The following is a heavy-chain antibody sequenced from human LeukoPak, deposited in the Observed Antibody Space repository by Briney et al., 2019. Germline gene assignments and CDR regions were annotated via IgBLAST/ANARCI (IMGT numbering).Heavy chain of an antibody. CDR3: ARHPSGRMWLQQGGWFDP. D-gene: IGHD5-24*01. V-gene: IGHV4-39*01. J-gene: IGHJ5*02. Sequence: SETLSLTCTVSGGSISSGPHYWGWIRQSPGKGLEWIGSIYYSGSTYYNPSLKSRVTISVDTSKNQFSLKLTSVTAADTAVYYCARHPSGRMWLQQGGWFDPWGQGTLVTVSS. CDR2: IYYSGST. CDR1: GGSISSGPHY.